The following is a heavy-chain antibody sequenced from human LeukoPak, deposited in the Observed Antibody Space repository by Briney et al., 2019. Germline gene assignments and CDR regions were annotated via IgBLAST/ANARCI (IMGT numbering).Heavy chain of an antibody. CDR2: IKQDGSEK. CDR3: ARAKDWYPYYFDY. Sequence: GGSLRLSCAASEFTFSSYWMSWVRQAPGKGLEWVANIKQDGSEKYYVDSVKGRFTISRDNAKNSLYLQMNSLRAEDTAVYYCARAKDWYPYYFDYWGQGTLVTVSS. J-gene: IGHJ4*02. D-gene: IGHD3/OR15-3a*01. CDR1: EFTFSSYW. V-gene: IGHV3-7*01.